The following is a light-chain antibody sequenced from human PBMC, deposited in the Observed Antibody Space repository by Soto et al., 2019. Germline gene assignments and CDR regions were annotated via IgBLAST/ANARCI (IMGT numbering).Light chain of an antibody. CDR1: KSISTR. Sequence: DIQMTQSPSTLSASVGARVTITCRASKSISTRWAWYPQKPGEAPKLLIYKASSLESGVPSRFSGGGSGTEFTLNISSLQPDDFATYYCQQSSSYSWTFGQGTMVEVK. CDR3: QQSSSYSWT. V-gene: IGKV1-5*03. J-gene: IGKJ1*01. CDR2: KAS.